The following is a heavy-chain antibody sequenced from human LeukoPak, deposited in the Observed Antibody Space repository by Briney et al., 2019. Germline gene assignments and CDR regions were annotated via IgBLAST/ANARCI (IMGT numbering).Heavy chain of an antibody. V-gene: IGHV1-2*02. J-gene: IGHJ6*03. CDR1: GYTFTGYY. CDR2: INPNSGGT. Sequence: ASVKVSCKASGYTFTGYYMHWVRQAPGQGLEWMGWINPNSGGTNYAQKFQGRVTMTRDTSISTAYMELSRLRSDDTAVYYCARDGDIVATIPGFHYYYYYMDVWGKGTTVTVSS. D-gene: IGHD5-12*01. CDR3: ARDGDIVATIPGFHYYYYYMDV.